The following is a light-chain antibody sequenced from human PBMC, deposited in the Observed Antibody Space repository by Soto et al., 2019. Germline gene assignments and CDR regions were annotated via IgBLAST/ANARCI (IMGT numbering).Light chain of an antibody. J-gene: IGKJ1*01. V-gene: IGKV3-20*01. Sequence: EIVLTQSPATLSSFPGDRVTLSCRASQYINTRLAWYQHRPGQAPRLLIYQTSLRAAGIPARFSASGSGTDFTLTSTEREPEDFAVYLCQQYGGSSRTFGLGTKVDIK. CDR1: QYINTR. CDR3: QQYGGSSRT. CDR2: QTS.